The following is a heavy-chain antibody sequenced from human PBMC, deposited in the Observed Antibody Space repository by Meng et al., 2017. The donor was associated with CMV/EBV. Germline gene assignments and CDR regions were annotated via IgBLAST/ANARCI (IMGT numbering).Heavy chain of an antibody. CDR2: INHSGST. Sequence: VQLHQWGAGLLQPSGALSLSGAVYCGSFSGYYWSWIRQPPGKGLEWIGEINHSGSTNYNPSLKSRVTISVDTSKNQFSLKLSSVTAADTAVYYCASSLTYPDYWGQGTLVTVSS. CDR1: CGSFSGYY. V-gene: IGHV4-34*01. D-gene: IGHD2-15*01. CDR3: ASSLTYPDY. J-gene: IGHJ4*02.